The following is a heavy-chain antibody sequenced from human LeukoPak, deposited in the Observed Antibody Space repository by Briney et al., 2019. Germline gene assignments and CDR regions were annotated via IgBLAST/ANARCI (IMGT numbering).Heavy chain of an antibody. CDR3: ARDHCSGGSCYGSDAFDI. CDR2: IYYSGST. D-gene: IGHD2-15*01. J-gene: IGHJ3*02. V-gene: IGHV4-30-4*01. Sequence: PSETLSLTCTVSGGSISSGDYYWSWIRQPPGKGLEWIGYIYYSGSTYYNPSLKSRVTISVDTSENQFSLKLSSVTAADTAVYYCARDHCSGGSCYGSDAFDIWGQGTMVTVSS. CDR1: GGSISSGDYY.